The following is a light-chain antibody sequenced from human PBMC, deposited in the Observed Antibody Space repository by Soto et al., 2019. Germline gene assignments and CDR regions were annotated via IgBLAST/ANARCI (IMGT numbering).Light chain of an antibody. V-gene: IGKV3-11*01. CDR2: DAS. CDR3: QQRSNWPPGYT. CDR1: RSVNGY. Sequence: EIVLTQSPATLSLSPGEGATLSCRASRSVNGYLAWYQQKPGQAPRLLIYDASSRVIGTPARFIGSGSGTDFSLTISSLEPEDSAVYYCQQRSNWPPGYTFGQGTKLEVK. J-gene: IGKJ2*01.